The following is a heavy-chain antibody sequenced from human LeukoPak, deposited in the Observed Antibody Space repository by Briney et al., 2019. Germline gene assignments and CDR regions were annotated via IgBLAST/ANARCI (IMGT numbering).Heavy chain of an antibody. D-gene: IGHD3-3*01. J-gene: IGHJ4*02. CDR2: IYHSGST. V-gene: IGHV4-30-2*01. Sequence: SQTLFLTCTVSGGSISSGGYYWSWIRQPPGKGLEWIGYIYHSGSTYYNPSLKSRVTISVDRSKNQFSLKLSSVAAADTAVYYCARVSGDYDFWSGYYGHDYWSQGTLVTVSS. CDR3: ARVSGDYDFWSGYYGHDY. CDR1: GGSISSGGYY.